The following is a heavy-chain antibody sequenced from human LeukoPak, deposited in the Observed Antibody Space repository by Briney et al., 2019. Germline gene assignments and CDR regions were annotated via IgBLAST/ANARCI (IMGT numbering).Heavy chain of an antibody. D-gene: IGHD4-23*01. CDR1: GFTFSSYG. CDR3: ARGGLRWPNELVY. V-gene: IGHV3-33*01. CDR2: IWYDGSNK. J-gene: IGHJ4*02. Sequence: GGSLRLSCAASGFTFSSYGMHWVRQAPGKGLEWVAVIWYDGSNKYYADSVKGRFTISRDNSKNTLYLQMNSLRAEDTAVYYCARGGLRWPNELVYWGQGTLVTVSS.